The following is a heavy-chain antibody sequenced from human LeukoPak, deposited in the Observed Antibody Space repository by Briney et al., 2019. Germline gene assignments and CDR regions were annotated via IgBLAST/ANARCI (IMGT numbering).Heavy chain of an antibody. CDR3: VSGGDYHVRLCTY. Sequence: PGGSLRPSCAAPEFTFSSYVMAWARQAPGKGLKWVSTITPGGGTYYADSVKSRFTISRDNSKNTLYLQMNSLTAEDTAIYYCVSGGDYHVRLCTYWGQGTLVTVSS. J-gene: IGHJ4*01. V-gene: IGHV3-23*01. D-gene: IGHD4-17*01. CDR2: ITPGGGT. CDR1: EFTFSSYV.